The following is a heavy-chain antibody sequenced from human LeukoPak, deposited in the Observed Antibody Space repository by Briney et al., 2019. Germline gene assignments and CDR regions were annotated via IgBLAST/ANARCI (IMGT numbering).Heavy chain of an antibody. Sequence: PSETLSLTCAVYGGSFSGYFWSWIRRPPGKGLEWIGYISYSGSTDYNPSLKSRVTISVDTSRNQFSLKLKSVTAADTAVYYCARSEAPTVRGVIMVNWVDPWGQGTLVTVSS. CDR2: ISYSGST. J-gene: IGHJ5*02. CDR3: ARSEAPTVRGVIMVNWVDP. V-gene: IGHV4-59*01. CDR1: GGSFSGYF. D-gene: IGHD3-10*01.